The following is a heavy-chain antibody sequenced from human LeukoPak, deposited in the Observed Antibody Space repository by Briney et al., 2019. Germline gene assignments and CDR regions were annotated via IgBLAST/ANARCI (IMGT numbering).Heavy chain of an antibody. V-gene: IGHV4-59*01. Sequence: SETLSLTCTVSGGSISSYYWSWIRQPSGKGLEWIGYIYYSGSTNYNSSLKSRVTISVDTSKNQFSLKLSSVTAADTAVYYCARDKDGYSYGYFDYWGQGTLVTVSS. CDR3: ARDKDGYSYGYFDY. CDR1: GGSISSYY. D-gene: IGHD5-18*01. J-gene: IGHJ4*02. CDR2: IYYSGST.